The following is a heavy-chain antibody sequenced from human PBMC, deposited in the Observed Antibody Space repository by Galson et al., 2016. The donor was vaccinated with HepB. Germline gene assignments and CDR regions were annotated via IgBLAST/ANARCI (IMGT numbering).Heavy chain of an antibody. CDR1: EFTFSYYA. Sequence: SLRLSCAASEFTFSYYAMSWVRQAPGKGLEWVSAVSSSSSTTYYADSVKGRFTISRDNSKNTLYLQMNTLTAEDTAVYYCAKAATAIIHNYFDLWGRGTPVTVSS. J-gene: IGHJ2*01. CDR2: VSSSSSTT. V-gene: IGHV3-23*01. CDR3: AKAATAIIHNYFDL. D-gene: IGHD5-24*01.